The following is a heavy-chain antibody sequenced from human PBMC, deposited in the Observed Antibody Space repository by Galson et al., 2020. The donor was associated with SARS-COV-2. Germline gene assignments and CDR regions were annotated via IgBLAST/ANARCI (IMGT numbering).Heavy chain of an antibody. CDR3: AGQGLGYYFDY. V-gene: IGHV3-30*01. CDR1: GFTFSSYA. J-gene: IGHJ4*02. Sequence: GGSLRLSCAASGFTFSSYAMHWVRQAPGKGLEWVAVISYDGSNKYYADSVKGRFTISRDNSKNTLYLQMNSLRAEDTAVYYCAGQGLGYYFDYWGQGTLVTVSS. CDR2: ISYDGSNK. D-gene: IGHD3-22*01.